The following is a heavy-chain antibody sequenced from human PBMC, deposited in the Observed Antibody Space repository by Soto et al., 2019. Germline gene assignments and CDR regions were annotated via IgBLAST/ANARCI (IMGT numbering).Heavy chain of an antibody. Sequence: SETLSLTCTVSSGSVNSGSYYWTWMRQPPGKGLEWIGYINYSGSTSYNPSLKGRVAISVDTSKKQFSLKVSSVTAADTAVYYCARDGDTSGYYYFDYWGQGTLVTVSS. CDR3: ARDGDTSGYYYFDY. CDR1: SGSVNSGSYY. J-gene: IGHJ4*02. CDR2: INYSGST. D-gene: IGHD3-22*01. V-gene: IGHV4-61*01.